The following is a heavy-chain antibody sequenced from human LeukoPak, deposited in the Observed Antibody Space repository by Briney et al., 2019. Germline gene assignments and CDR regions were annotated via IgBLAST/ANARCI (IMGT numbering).Heavy chain of an antibody. D-gene: IGHD3-22*01. Sequence: GEFLKISCKGSGYSFATYWIGWVRQMPGKGLEWMGIVFPGDSDTRYSPSFQGQVTISADKSISTAYLQWSSLKASDTAMYYCARQDYYDTSNYNYWGHGTLVTVSS. CDR2: VFPGDSDT. J-gene: IGHJ4*01. CDR3: ARQDYYDTSNYNY. V-gene: IGHV5-51*01. CDR1: GYSFATYW.